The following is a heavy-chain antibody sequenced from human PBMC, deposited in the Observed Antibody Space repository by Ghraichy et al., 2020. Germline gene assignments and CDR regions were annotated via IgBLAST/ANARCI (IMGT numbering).Heavy chain of an antibody. V-gene: IGHV4-34*01. Sequence: SETLSLTCAVYGGSFSAYYWSWVRQPPGKGLEWIGEINHNGITNYNPSLKSRVTLSVDTSKNQFSLKLSSVTAADTAVYYCARRIPQQLVNYYYYYYMDVWGKGTTVTVSS. CDR3: ARRIPQQLVNYYYYYYMDV. J-gene: IGHJ6*03. CDR2: INHNGIT. CDR1: GGSFSAYY. D-gene: IGHD6-13*01.